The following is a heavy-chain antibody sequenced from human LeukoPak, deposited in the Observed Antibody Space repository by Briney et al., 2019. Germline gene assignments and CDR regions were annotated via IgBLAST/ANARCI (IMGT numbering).Heavy chain of an antibody. CDR1: GGSISSYY. J-gene: IGHJ4*02. V-gene: IGHV4-4*07. Sequence: SETLSLTCTVSGGSISSYYWSWIRQPAGKRLEWIGRMYSSGSTNYNPSLKSRVTTSVDTPKNQCSLKLSSVTAADTGVYCGARDRGAEHYYGSTGYYYFDYWGQGTLVTVSS. CDR2: MYSSGST. D-gene: IGHD3-22*01. CDR3: ARDRGAEHYYGSTGYYYFDY.